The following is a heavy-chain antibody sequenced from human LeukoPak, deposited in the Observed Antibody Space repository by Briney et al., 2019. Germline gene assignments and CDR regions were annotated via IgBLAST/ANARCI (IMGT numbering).Heavy chain of an antibody. V-gene: IGHV1-69*13. J-gene: IGHJ4*02. CDR1: GGTFSSFT. Sequence: SVKVSCKTSGGTFSSFTISWMRQAPGQGLEWMGGIIPIFGTANYAQKFQGRVTVTADESTSTAYMELSSLRSEDTAVYYCARGYTQAATYFDYWGQGTLVTVSS. CDR3: ARGYTQAATYFDY. CDR2: IIPIFGTA. D-gene: IGHD2-15*01.